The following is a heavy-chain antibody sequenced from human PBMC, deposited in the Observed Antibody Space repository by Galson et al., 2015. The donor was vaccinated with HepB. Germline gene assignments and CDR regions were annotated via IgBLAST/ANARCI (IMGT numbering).Heavy chain of an antibody. V-gene: IGHV3-23*01. CDR3: AKGGGTKGELAAAGISDY. D-gene: IGHD6-13*01. J-gene: IGHJ4*02. Sequence: SLRLSCAASGFTFSRYAMGWVRQAPGKGLEWVSAISASGDSTFYADSVKGRFTISRDNSKNTLFLQMNSLRAEDTAVYYCAKGGGTKGELAAAGISDYWGQGTLVTVSS. CDR1: GFTFSRYA. CDR2: ISASGDST.